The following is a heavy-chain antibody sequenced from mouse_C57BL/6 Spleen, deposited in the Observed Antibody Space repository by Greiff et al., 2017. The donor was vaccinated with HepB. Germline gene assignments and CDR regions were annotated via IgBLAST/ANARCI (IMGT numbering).Heavy chain of an antibody. CDR3: ARRGSSPYYFDY. D-gene: IGHD1-1*01. CDR1: GFTFSDYG. V-gene: IGHV5-17*01. J-gene: IGHJ2*01. Sequence: EVQGVESGGGLVKPGGSLKLSCAASGFTFSDYGMHWVRQAPEKGLEWVAYISSGSSTIYYADTVKGRFTIARDTATNTLFLQMTSLRSEDTAMYYCARRGSSPYYFDYWGQGTTLTVSS. CDR2: ISSGSSTI.